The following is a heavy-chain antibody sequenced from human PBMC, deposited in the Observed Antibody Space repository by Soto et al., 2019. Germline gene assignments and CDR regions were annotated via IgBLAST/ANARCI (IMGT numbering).Heavy chain of an antibody. Sequence: EVQLVESGGGLVQPGGSLRLSCAASGFTFSSYRINWVRQAPGKGREWVSYISSSSSTIYYADSVKGRFTISRDNAKNSLYLQMNSLRDEDTAVYYCARENYGDYLNWFDPWGQGTLVTVSS. CDR2: ISSSSSTI. CDR3: ARENYGDYLNWFDP. V-gene: IGHV3-48*02. J-gene: IGHJ5*02. CDR1: GFTFSSYR. D-gene: IGHD4-17*01.